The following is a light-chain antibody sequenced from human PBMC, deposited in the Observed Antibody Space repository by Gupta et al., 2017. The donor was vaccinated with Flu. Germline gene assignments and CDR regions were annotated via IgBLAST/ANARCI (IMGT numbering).Light chain of an antibody. Sequence: AIRITQYPSSLSASTGDRVTITCRASQYINSYLAWYQQKPGKSPKLLIYTASTLQSGVPSRFSGSGSGTDFTLTISSLQSEDFATYYCQQCYKYPLTFGGGTKVEIK. V-gene: IGKV1-8*01. J-gene: IGKJ4*01. CDR3: QQCYKYPLT. CDR1: QYINSY. CDR2: TAS.